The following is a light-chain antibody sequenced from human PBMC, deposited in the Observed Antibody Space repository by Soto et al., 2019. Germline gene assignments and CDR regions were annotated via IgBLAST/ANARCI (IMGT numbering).Light chain of an antibody. CDR1: SSDVGSYNL. Sequence: QPASVSGSPGQSITISCTGTSSDVGSYNLVSWYQQHPGKAPKLIISEVSKRPSGVSNRFSGSKSGNTASLTISGLQAEDEADYYCCSYADSYTFEVFGTGTKLTVL. CDR3: CSYADSYTFEV. CDR2: EVS. V-gene: IGLV2-23*02. J-gene: IGLJ1*01.